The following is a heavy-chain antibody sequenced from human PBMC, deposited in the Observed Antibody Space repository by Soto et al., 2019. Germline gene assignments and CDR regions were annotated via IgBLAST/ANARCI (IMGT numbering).Heavy chain of an antibody. D-gene: IGHD2-15*01. V-gene: IGHV4-39*02. CDR2: IYYRGNT. CDR1: GGSISSSSYY. CDR3: AREGGGYCSGGSCQVDY. J-gene: IGHJ4*02. Sequence: QLQLQESGPGLVKPSETLSLTCTVSGGSISSSSYYWGWIRQPPGKGLEWIGSIYYRGNTYYNPSLKSRVIISVDTSKNQFSLKLSSVTAADTAVYYCAREGGGYCSGGSCQVDYWGQGTLVTVSS.